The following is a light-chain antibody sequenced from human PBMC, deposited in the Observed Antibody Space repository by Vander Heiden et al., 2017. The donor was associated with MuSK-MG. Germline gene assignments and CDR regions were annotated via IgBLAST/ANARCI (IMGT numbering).Light chain of an antibody. V-gene: IGKV1-16*02. CDR2: AAS. Sequence: DIEITSSPSSLSASVGDRVTITCRASQGITNYLTWFQQKPGKAPKSLIYAASSLHSGVPSQFTGSGSGTDFTLTISSLQPEDFATYFCQQSYSYSYTFGQGTQLDIK. J-gene: IGKJ5*01. CDR1: QGITNY. CDR3: QQSYSYSYT.